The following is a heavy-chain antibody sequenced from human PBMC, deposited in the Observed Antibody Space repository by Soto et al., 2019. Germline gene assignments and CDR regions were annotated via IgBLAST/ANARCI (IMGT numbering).Heavy chain of an antibody. Sequence: QEQLVQSGAEVKKPGASVKVSCKTSGYTFTDYDINWVRQATGQGLEWIGWMSPNSGETGYAQKFQGRVTMTRSASLSTAYLKLSSLRSEDTAVYYCARVAVAARPRWYNWFDPWGQGTLVTVSS. CDR2: MSPNSGET. D-gene: IGHD2-15*01. J-gene: IGHJ5*02. CDR1: GYTFTDYD. CDR3: ARVAVAARPRWYNWFDP. V-gene: IGHV1-8*01.